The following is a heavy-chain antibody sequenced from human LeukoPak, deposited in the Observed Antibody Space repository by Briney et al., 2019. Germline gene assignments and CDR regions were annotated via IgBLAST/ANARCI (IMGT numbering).Heavy chain of an antibody. J-gene: IGHJ4*02. D-gene: IGHD6-19*01. CDR1: GGSTSSYY. V-gene: IGHV4-59*01. CDR3: ARGDYSTAWKTDY. Sequence: SETLSLTCTVSGGSTSSYYWNWIRQPPGKGPEWIGYIHYSGSTDYNPSLKSRVTMSVDTSRNQFSLKLTSVTAADTAVYYCARGDYSTAWKTDYWGQGTLVTVSS. CDR2: IHYSGST.